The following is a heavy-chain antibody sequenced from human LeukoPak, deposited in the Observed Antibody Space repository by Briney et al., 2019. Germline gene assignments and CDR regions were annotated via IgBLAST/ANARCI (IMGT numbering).Heavy chain of an antibody. J-gene: IGHJ4*02. CDR3: ARDITMVRGVQDY. D-gene: IGHD3-10*01. Sequence: ASVKVSCKASGYTFTDYYMHWVRQAPGQGPEWMGWINSNSGATNYAQKFQGRVTMTRDTSISTAYMELSRLRSDDTAVYYCARDITMVRGVQDYWGQGTLVTVSS. CDR2: INSNSGAT. V-gene: IGHV1-2*02. CDR1: GYTFTDYY.